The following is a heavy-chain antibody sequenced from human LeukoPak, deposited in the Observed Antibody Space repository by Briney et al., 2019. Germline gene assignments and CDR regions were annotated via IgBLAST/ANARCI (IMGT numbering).Heavy chain of an antibody. J-gene: IGHJ4*02. CDR1: GGSIRNYY. D-gene: IGHD3-10*01. Sequence: SETLSLTCTVSGGSIRNYYWSWIRQPAGKGLEWIGRISASGTTNYNPSLKSRVTMSVDTSKNRFSLKLTSVTAADTAVYYCARGDGSGSFDYWGQGTLVTVSS. V-gene: IGHV4-4*07. CDR2: ISASGTT. CDR3: ARGDGSGSFDY.